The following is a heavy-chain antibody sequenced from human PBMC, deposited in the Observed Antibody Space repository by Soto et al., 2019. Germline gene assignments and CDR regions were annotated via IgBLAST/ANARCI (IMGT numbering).Heavy chain of an antibody. CDR3: ARGGYDLNACDP. V-gene: IGHV3-21*01. D-gene: IGHD3-22*01. J-gene: IGHJ5*02. CDR1: GFTFSSYS. Sequence: EVQLVESGGGLVKPGGSLRLSCAASGFTFSSYSMGWVRQAPGKGLEWVAYISSSGSSIYYADSVKGRVTVSRDNAKKSVLLQMSSLRAEDTAVYYCARGGYDLNACDPWGQGTLVTVSS. CDR2: ISSSGSSI.